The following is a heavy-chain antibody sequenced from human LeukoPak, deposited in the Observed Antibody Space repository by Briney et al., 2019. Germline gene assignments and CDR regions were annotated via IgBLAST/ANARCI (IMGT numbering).Heavy chain of an antibody. CDR1: GFTFGNYW. D-gene: IGHD3-22*01. CDR2: IEDDGDQI. J-gene: IGHJ4*02. CDR3: ARDHAEYSYDSSGYCDY. V-gene: IGHV3-7*01. Sequence: PGGSLRLFCVASGFTFGNYWMSWVRQAPGKGLEFVGNIEDDGDQINYVDSVRGRFTISRDNVKNSLYLQLNSLRVEDTAVYYCARDHAEYSYDSSGYCDYWGQGTLVTVSS.